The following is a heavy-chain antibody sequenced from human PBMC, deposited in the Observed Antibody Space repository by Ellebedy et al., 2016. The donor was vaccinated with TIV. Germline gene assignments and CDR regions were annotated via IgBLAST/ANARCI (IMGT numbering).Heavy chain of an antibody. V-gene: IGHV3-21*01. CDR1: GFTFSSYS. J-gene: IGHJ4*02. CDR3: ARDRAVAGRGY. CDR2: ISSSSSYI. Sequence: GESLKISXAASGFTFSSYSMNWFRKAPGKGLEWVSSISSSSSYIYYADSVKGRFTISRDNAKNSLYLQMNSLRAEDTAVYYCARDRAVAGRGYWGQGTLVTVSS. D-gene: IGHD6-19*01.